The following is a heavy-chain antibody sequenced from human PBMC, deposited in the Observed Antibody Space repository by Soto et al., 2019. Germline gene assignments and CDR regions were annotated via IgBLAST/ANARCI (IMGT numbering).Heavy chain of an antibody. CDR3: ARDPAQDSGSYYGFDY. CDR2: IWYDGSNK. J-gene: IGHJ4*02. Sequence: QVQLVESGGGVVQPGRSLRLSCAASGFTFSSYGMHWVRQAPGKGLEWVAVIWYDGSNKYYADSVKGRFTISRDNSKNTLYLQMNSLRAEDTAVYYCARDPAQDSGSYYGFDYWGQGTLVTVSS. CDR1: GFTFSSYG. V-gene: IGHV3-33*01. D-gene: IGHD1-26*01.